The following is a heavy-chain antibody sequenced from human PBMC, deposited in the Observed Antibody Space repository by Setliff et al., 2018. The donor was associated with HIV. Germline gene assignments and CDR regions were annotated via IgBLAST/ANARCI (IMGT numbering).Heavy chain of an antibody. V-gene: IGHV4-61*01. CDR3: ARQGGYNSPLMV. CDR1: GVSISSGSYY. J-gene: IGHJ4*02. CDR2: IYYSGST. D-gene: IGHD3-10*01. Sequence: SETLSLTCTVSGVSISSGSYYWSWIRQPPGKGLEWIGYIYYSGSTNYNPSLKSRVTISVDTSKNQFSLKLTSVTATDTAVYYCARQGGYNSPLMVWGQGKLVTVSS.